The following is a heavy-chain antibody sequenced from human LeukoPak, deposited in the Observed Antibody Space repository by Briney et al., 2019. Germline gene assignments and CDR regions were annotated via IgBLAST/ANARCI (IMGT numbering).Heavy chain of an antibody. CDR2: ISSTGNTI. D-gene: IGHD3/OR15-3a*01. CDR3: ARDLRSYGLTFES. Sequence: PGGSLRLSCAASGFTFSSYGMHWVRQAPGKGLEWVSYISSTGNTIYYADSVKGRFTISRDNAKNSLYLQMKSLRAEDTAVYYCARDLRSYGLTFESWGQGTLVTVSS. CDR1: GFTFSSYG. V-gene: IGHV3-48*04. J-gene: IGHJ4*02.